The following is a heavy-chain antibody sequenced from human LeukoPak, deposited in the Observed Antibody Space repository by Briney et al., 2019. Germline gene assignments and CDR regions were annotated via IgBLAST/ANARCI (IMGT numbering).Heavy chain of an antibody. D-gene: IGHD6-6*01. CDR2: ISSSSSYI. J-gene: IGHJ5*02. CDR1: GFTFSSYS. V-gene: IGHV3-21*01. Sequence: PGGSLRLSCAASGFTFSSYSMNWVRQAPGKGLEWVSSISSSSSYIYYADSVKGRFTISRDNAKSSLYLQMNSLRAEDTAVYYCARDGSSIANPWGQGTLVTVSS. CDR3: ARDGSSIANP.